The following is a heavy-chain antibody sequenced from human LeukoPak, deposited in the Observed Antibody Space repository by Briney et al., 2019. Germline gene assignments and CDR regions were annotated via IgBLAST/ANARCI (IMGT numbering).Heavy chain of an antibody. CDR3: ARGTGSSGWSLPFDY. CDR2: IYYSGST. Sequence: SGTLSLTCTVSGGSISSGGYYWSWIRQHPGQGLEWIGYIYYSGSTYYNPSLKSRVTISVDTSKNQFSLKLSSVTAADTAVYYCARGTGSSGWSLPFDYWGQGTLVTVSS. D-gene: IGHD6-19*01. J-gene: IGHJ4*02. CDR1: GGSISSGGYY. V-gene: IGHV4-31*03.